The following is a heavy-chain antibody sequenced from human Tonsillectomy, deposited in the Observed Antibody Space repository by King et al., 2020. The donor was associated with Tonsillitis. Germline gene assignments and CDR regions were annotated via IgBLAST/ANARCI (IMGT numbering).Heavy chain of an antibody. Sequence: VQLVESGGGLIQPGGSLRLSCAASGFIVSTNYMSWVRQAPGKGLEWVSVIYSAGSTYYADSVKGRFTISRDNSKNTLYLQMNSLRAEDTAVYYCAKDWEGSSRGFAYWGQGTLVSVSS. CDR1: GFIVSTNY. J-gene: IGHJ4*02. D-gene: IGHD6-6*01. V-gene: IGHV3-53*01. CDR2: IYSAGST. CDR3: AKDWEGSSRGFAY.